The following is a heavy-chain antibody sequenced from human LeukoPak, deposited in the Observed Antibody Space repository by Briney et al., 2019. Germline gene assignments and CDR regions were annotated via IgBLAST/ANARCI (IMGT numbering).Heavy chain of an antibody. V-gene: IGHV3-23*01. CDR2: ISGSGGST. D-gene: IGHD3-10*01. CDR3: AKLITKGYYFDY. CDR1: GFTFSSYG. Sequence: GGSLRLSCAASGFTFSSYGMSRVRQAPGKGLEWVSAISGSGGSTYYADSVKGRFTISRDNSKNTLYLQMNSLRAEDTAVYYCAKLITKGYYFDYWGQGTLVTVSS. J-gene: IGHJ4*02.